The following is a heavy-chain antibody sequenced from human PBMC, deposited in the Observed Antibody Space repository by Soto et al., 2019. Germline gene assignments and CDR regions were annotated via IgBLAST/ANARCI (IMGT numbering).Heavy chain of an antibody. V-gene: IGHV3-48*01. CDR1: GFTFSSYS. J-gene: IGHJ4*02. Sequence: LRLSCAASGFTFSSYSMNWVRQAPGKGLEWVSYISSSSTIYYADSVKGRFTISRDNAKNSLYLQMNSLRAEDTAVYYCARDYSSYGPFEYFGQGTLVTVSS. D-gene: IGHD5-18*01. CDR2: ISSSSTI. CDR3: ARDYSSYGPFEY.